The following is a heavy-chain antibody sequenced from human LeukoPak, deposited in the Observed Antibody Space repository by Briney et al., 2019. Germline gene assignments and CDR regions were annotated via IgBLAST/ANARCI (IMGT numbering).Heavy chain of an antibody. CDR3: ARRNNGVVPAGIGYYFDY. CDR1: GFTFSSYS. D-gene: IGHD2-2*01. J-gene: IGHJ4*02. CDR2: ISSSSSYI. V-gene: IGHV3-21*01. Sequence: GGSLRLSCAASGFTFSSYSMNWVRQAPGKGLEWVSSISSSSSYIYYADSVKGRFTISRDNAKNSLYLQMNSLRAEDTAVYYCARRNNGVVPAGIGYYFDYWGQGTLVTVSS.